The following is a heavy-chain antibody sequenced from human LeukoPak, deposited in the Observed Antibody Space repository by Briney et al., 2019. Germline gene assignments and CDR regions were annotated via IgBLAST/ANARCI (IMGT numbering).Heavy chain of an antibody. D-gene: IGHD1-26*01. V-gene: IGHV3-48*04. CDR2: ISGSSSTI. CDR3: ATSGNYNRYYFDC. J-gene: IGHJ4*02. CDR1: GFTFSSYA. Sequence: GGSLRLSCAASGFTFSSYAMSWVRQAPGKGLEWVSAISGSSSTIYYADSVKGRFTISRDNAKNSLYLQMNSLRAEDTAVYYCATSGNYNRYYFDCWGQGTLVTVSS.